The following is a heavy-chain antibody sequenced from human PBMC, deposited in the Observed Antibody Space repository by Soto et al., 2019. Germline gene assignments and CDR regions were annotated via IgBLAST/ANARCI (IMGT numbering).Heavy chain of an antibody. D-gene: IGHD2-2*01. CDR3: ARSSTSANYFDY. Sequence: TLSSTCTVSGGSISSGGYYWSWNRQHPGKGLEWIGYIYYSGSTYYTPSLKSRVTISVDTSKNQFSLKLSSVTAADTAVYYCARSSTSANYFDYWGQGTLVTVSS. CDR1: GGSISSGGYY. CDR2: IYYSGST. J-gene: IGHJ4*02. V-gene: IGHV4-31*03.